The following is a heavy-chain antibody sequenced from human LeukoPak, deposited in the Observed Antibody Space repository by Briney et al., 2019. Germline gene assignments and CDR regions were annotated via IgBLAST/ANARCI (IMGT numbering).Heavy chain of an antibody. CDR3: ARGRHIVATGDFDY. CDR1: GYTFTKYL. D-gene: IGHD5-12*01. Sequence: GASVKVSCKTSGYTFTKYLIHWVRQAPGQGLEWVGTINPNGDATNYAPRLQGRLTLTQDTSTSTVYMELRGLTPDDTAVYYCARGRHIVATGDFDYWGQGTLVTVSS. V-gene: IGHV1-46*01. J-gene: IGHJ4*02. CDR2: INPNGDAT.